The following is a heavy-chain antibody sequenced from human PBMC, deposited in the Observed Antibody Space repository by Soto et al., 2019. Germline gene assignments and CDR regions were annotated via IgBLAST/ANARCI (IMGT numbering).Heavy chain of an antibody. J-gene: IGHJ6*02. CDR3: ARGQMAVAGQYYYYGMDV. V-gene: IGHV4-4*02. CDR2: IYHSGST. CDR1: GGSISSSNW. Sequence: SETLSRTCAVSGGSISSSNWWSWVRQPPGKGLEWIGEIYHSGSTNYNPSLKSRVTISVDKSKNQFSLKLSSVTAADTAVYYCARGQMAVAGQYYYYGMDVWGQGTTVTVSS. D-gene: IGHD6-19*01.